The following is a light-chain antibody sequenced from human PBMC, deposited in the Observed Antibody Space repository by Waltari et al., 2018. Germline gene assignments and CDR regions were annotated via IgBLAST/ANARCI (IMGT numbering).Light chain of an antibody. CDR3: QQYLSTPPT. V-gene: IGKV4-1*01. CDR2: WAS. J-gene: IGKJ1*01. CDR1: QSVLYSSNNKNY. Sequence: DIVMTQSPDSLAVSLGERATINSKSSQSVLYSSNNKNYLAWYQQKPGQPPKLLVYWASTRESGVPDRFSGSGSGTEFTLAISSLQAEDVAIYYCQQYLSTPPTFGQGTKVEIK.